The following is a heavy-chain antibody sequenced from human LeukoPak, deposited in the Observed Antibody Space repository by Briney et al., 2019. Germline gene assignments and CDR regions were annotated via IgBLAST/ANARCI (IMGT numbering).Heavy chain of an antibody. Sequence: PSETLSLTCTVSGGSISSGGYYWSWIRQPPGKGLEWIGYIYYSGSTYYNPSLKSRVTISVDTSKNQFSLKLSSVTAADTAVYYCARGVVYYDSSGKYYFDYWGQGTLVTVSS. D-gene: IGHD3-22*01. J-gene: IGHJ4*02. V-gene: IGHV4-30-4*01. CDR3: ARGVVYYDSSGKYYFDY. CDR1: GGSISSGGYY. CDR2: IYYSGST.